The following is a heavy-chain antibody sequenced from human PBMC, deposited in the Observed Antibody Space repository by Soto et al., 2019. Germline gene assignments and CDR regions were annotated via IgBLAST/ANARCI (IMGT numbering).Heavy chain of an antibody. Sequence: SVKVSCKASGGTFSSYTINWVRQAPGLGLEWMGRVNPILSMSNYAQKFQGRVTITADESTSTAYMELSSLRSEDTAVYYCAVTAKQLVGASGEYYFDYWGQGTLVTVSS. J-gene: IGHJ4*02. CDR1: GGTFSSYT. V-gene: IGHV1-69*02. CDR2: VNPILSMS. CDR3: AVTAKQLVGASGEYYFDY. D-gene: IGHD6-6*01.